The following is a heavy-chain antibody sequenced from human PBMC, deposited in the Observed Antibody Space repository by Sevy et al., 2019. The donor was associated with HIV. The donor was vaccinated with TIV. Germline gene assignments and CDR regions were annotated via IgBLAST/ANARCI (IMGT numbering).Heavy chain of an antibody. CDR2: ISAYNGNT. D-gene: IGHD3-3*01. V-gene: IGHV1-18*04. Sequence: ASVKVSCKASGYTFTSYGISWVRQAPGQGLEWMGWISAYNGNTNYAQKLQGRVTMTTDKSTSKAYMELRILRSDDTAVYYCARDHPQSYYDFWSGHTTHYGMDVWGQGTTVTVSS. CDR3: ARDHPQSYYDFWSGHTTHYGMDV. CDR1: GYTFTSYG. J-gene: IGHJ6*02.